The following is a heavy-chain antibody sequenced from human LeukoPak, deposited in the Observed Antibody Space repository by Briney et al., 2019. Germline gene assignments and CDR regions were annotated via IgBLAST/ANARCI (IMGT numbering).Heavy chain of an antibody. D-gene: IGHD6-19*01. J-gene: IGHJ4*01. CDR2: LCGSGITT. CDR3: AKGIYSSGWSYFDY. CDR1: GVTFSNSA. V-gene: IGHV3-23*01. Sequence: GGTLRLSCAASGVTFSNSAMSWVRQAPGKGLEWVSSLCGSGITTYYADPVRGGFTIVRDNSKNTLYLQRNRLRAEDTAVYYCAKGIYSSGWSYFDYWGHGTLVTVSS.